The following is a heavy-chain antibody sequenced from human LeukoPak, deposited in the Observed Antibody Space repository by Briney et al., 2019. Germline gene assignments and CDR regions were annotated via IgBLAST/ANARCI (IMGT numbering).Heavy chain of an antibody. J-gene: IGHJ4*02. CDR2: IYYSGRT. CDR3: ARGGSSGSYLDY. CDR1: GGSISSSSYY. D-gene: IGHD1-26*01. V-gene: IGHV4-39*07. Sequence: KPSETLSLTCTVSGGSISSSSYYWGWIRQPPGKGLEWIGSIYYSGRTYYNPSLKSRVTISVDTSKNQFSLRLSSMTAADTAVYYCARGGSSGSYLDYWGQGTLVTVSS.